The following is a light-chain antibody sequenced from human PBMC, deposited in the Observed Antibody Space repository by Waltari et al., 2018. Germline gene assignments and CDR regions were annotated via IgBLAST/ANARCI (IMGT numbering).Light chain of an antibody. J-gene: IGLJ3*02. Sequence: QSVLTQPPSVSGAPGPRGPISCPGSGPNIAAAFDVPWYQQLPRAAPKLLIYGSTSRPLGVPDRFFGSTSGTSAFLAITGLQAEDEADYYCQSYDTTLSVVFGGGTKLTVL. CDR3: QSYDTTLSVV. V-gene: IGLV1-40*01. CDR2: GST. CDR1: GPNIAAAFD.